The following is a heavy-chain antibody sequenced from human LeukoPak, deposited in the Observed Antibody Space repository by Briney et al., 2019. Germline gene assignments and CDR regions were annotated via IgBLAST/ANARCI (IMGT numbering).Heavy chain of an antibody. J-gene: IGHJ4*02. CDR1: GGSLSSYY. D-gene: IGHD3-3*01. V-gene: IGHV4-59*01. CDR3: ARVRRVDFWGGSPVAVFDY. Sequence: PSETLSLTCAVSGGSLSSYYWSWIRQPPGRGLEWMGYLYYSGSTNYNPSLKSRVTISVDTTKNQFSLKLTSVTAADTAVDYCARVRRVDFWGGSPVAVFDYWGQGTLVTVSS. CDR2: LYYSGST.